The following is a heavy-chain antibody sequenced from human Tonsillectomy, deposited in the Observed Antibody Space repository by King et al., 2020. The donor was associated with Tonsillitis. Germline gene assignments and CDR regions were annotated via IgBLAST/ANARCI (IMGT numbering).Heavy chain of an antibody. CDR3: AKEAVAPSYWYFDL. CDR1: GITFSSYA. D-gene: IGHD6-19*01. J-gene: IGHJ2*01. V-gene: IGHV3-23*04. CDR2: ISGSGGSR. Sequence: VQLVESGRNLVQPGGSLRLSCAASGITFSSYAMSWVRQAPGKGLEWVSAISGSGGSRYYADSVKGRFTISRDNSKNMLYLQMNSLRAEDTAVYYCAKEAVAPSYWYFDLWGRGTLVTVSS.